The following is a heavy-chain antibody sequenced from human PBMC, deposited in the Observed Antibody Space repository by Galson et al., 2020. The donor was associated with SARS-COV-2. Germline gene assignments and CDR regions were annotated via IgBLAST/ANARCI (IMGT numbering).Heavy chain of an antibody. J-gene: IGHJ4*02. Sequence: TGGSLRLSYAASGFTFSNAWMTWVRQAPGKGLEWVGLIKSKTDGGTTDYAAPVKGRFAISRDDSKDTLFLQMNSLKTEDTAVYYCTTGSSWDYWGQGTLVTGSS. V-gene: IGHV3-15*01. CDR3: TTGSSWDY. CDR1: GFTFSNAW. CDR2: IKSKTDGGTT.